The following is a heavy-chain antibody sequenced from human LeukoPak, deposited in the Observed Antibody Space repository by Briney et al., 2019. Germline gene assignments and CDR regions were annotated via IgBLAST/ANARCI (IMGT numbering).Heavy chain of an antibody. CDR3: VVPAASDY. CDR2: IYYSGST. CDR1: AGSISSSSYY. Sequence: SETLSLTCTASAGSISSSSYYWGWIRQPPGKGLEWIGSIYYSGSTYYNPSLKSRVTISVDTSKNQFSLKLSSVTAADTAVYYCVVPAASDYWGQGTLVTVSS. V-gene: IGHV4-39*01. J-gene: IGHJ4*02. D-gene: IGHD2-2*01.